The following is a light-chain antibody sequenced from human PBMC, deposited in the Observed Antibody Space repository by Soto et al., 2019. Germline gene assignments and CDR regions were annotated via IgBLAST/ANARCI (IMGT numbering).Light chain of an antibody. CDR3: SSYTSSSHVV. Sequence: QSVLTQPASVSGSPGQSITISCTGTSSDVGGYNYVSWYQQHPGKAPKLMIYEVSNRPSGVSNRFSGSKSGNTASLTISGLQAADEADYYCSSYTSSSHVVFGGGTKVTVL. CDR1: SSDVGGYNY. V-gene: IGLV2-14*01. CDR2: EVS. J-gene: IGLJ2*01.